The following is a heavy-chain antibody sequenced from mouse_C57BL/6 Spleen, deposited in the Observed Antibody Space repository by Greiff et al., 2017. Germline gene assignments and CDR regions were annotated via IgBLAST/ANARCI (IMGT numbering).Heavy chain of an antibody. V-gene: IGHV1-26*01. D-gene: IGHD4-1*02. CDR1: GYTFTDYY. Sequence: EVQLQQSGPELVKPGASVKISCTASGYTFTDYYMNWVKQSHGKSLEWIGDINPNNGGTSYNQKFKGKATLTVDKSSSTAYMELRSLTSEDSAVYYCATNWDFDYWGQGTTLTVSS. CDR3: ATNWDFDY. CDR2: INPNNGGT. J-gene: IGHJ2*01.